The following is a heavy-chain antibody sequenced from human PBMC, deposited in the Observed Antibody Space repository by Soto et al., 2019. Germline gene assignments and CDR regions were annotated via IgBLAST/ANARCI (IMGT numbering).Heavy chain of an antibody. J-gene: IGHJ6*02. CDR2: ISAYNGNT. Sequence: ASVKVSCKASGYTFTSYGISWLRQAPGQGLEWMGWISAYNGNTNYAQKLQGRVTMTTDTSTSTAYMELRSLRSDDTAVYYCARDRTDCISTSCWYYYYYGMDVWGQGTTVTVSS. V-gene: IGHV1-18*01. CDR3: ARDRTDCISTSCWYYYYYGMDV. CDR1: GYTFTSYG. D-gene: IGHD2-2*01.